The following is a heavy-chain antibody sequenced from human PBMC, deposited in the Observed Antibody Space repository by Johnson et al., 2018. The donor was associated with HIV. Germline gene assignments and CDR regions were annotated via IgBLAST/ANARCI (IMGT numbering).Heavy chain of an antibody. CDR2: ISSDGNNK. D-gene: IGHD3-9*01. V-gene: IGHV3-30-3*01. CDR3: ASEIVYDILTGAFDI. Sequence: QVQLVESGGGVVQPGRSLRLSCAASGFTFSNYAIHWVHQAPGKGLEWVAVISSDGNNKHYADSVKGRFSISRDNSKNTLYLQMNSLRVEDTAVYYCASEIVYDILTGAFDIWGQGTMVTVSS. J-gene: IGHJ3*02. CDR1: GFTFSNYA.